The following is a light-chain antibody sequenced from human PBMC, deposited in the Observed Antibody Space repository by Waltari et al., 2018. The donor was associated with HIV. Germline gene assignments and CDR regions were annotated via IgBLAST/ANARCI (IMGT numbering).Light chain of an antibody. J-gene: IGKJ1*01. Sequence: EIGMTQSPATLSVSPGERGLVSRRASASLSNILALYQQKPGQAPRRRIYGASTRATGIPARFSGSGSGTEFTLTISNLQSEDFAVYYCQQYRNWPPTFGQVTKVEIK. CDR2: GAS. CDR1: ASLSNI. V-gene: IGKV3-15*01. CDR3: QQYRNWPPT.